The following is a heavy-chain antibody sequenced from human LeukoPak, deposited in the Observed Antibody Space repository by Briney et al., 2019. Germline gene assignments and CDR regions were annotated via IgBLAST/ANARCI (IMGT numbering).Heavy chain of an antibody. J-gene: IGHJ4*02. Sequence: GGSLRLSCAASGFTFSSYGMSWVRQAPGKGLEWVSAISGSGGSTYYADSVKGRFTISRDNAKNSLYLQMNSLRAEDTAVYYCARGPETFDYWGQGTLVTVSS. V-gene: IGHV3-23*01. CDR1: GFTFSSYG. CDR3: ARGPETFDY. CDR2: ISGSGGST.